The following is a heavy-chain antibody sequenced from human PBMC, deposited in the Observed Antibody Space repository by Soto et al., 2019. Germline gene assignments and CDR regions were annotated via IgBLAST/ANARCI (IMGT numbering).Heavy chain of an antibody. J-gene: IGHJ6*02. Sequence: ASETLSLTCTVSGGFVNSDTHSWSWIRQTPGKRLEWIGFIYSGGSTKNPSLRSRVTMSVDTSKNQFSLKLRSVIVADTAVYHCARFVRSCSATTCSTRADVWGQGITVTVSS. CDR2: IYSGGST. CDR1: GGFVNSDTHS. V-gene: IGHV4-61*01. D-gene: IGHD2-2*01. CDR3: ARFVRSCSATTCSTRADV.